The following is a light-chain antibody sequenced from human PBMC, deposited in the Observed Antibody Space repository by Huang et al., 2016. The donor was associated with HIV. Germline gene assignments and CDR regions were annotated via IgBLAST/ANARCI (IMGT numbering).Light chain of an antibody. CDR3: LQTYNTPPT. CDR2: GAS. V-gene: IGKV1-39*01. Sequence: DIQMTQSPSSLSASVGDRVVITCRASESISNYLNWFQQKPGKAPKLLSYGASSLRIGVPSRFSGSASETDFTLTISSLQPEDFASYYCLQTYNTPPTFGQGTRLEI. J-gene: IGKJ1*01. CDR1: ESISNY.